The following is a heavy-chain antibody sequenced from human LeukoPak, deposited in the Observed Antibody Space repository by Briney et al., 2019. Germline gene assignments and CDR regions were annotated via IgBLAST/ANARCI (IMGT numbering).Heavy chain of an antibody. CDR2: IIPIFGTA. D-gene: IGHD1-1*01. CDR3: ARTKLYWNGALRRSDAFDI. V-gene: IGHV1-69*01. Sequence: ASVKVSCKASGGTFSSYAISWVRQAPGQGLEWMGGIIPIFGTANYAQKFQGRVTITADESTSTAYMELSSLRSEDTAVYYCARTKLYWNGALRRSDAFDIWGQGTMVTVSS. CDR1: GGTFSSYA. J-gene: IGHJ3*02.